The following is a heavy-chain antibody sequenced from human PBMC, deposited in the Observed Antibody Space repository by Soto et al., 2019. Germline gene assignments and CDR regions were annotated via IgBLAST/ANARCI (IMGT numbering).Heavy chain of an antibody. J-gene: IGHJ4*02. CDR1: GYSFTTYW. Sequence: PGESLKISCKGSGYSFTTYWIGWVRQMPGKGLEWMGIIYPGDSDTRYSPSFQSQVTISADTSISTAYLQWSSLKASDSGVYYCARGPPADSWGQGTQVTVSS. CDR3: ARGPPADS. D-gene: IGHD1-26*01. CDR2: IYPGDSDT. V-gene: IGHV5-51*01.